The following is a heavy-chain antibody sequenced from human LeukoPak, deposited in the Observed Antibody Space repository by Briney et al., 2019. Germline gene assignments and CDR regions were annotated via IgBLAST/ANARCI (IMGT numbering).Heavy chain of an antibody. CDR3: ARGQLLIDY. D-gene: IGHD1-1*01. Sequence: GGSLRLSCAASGFTFSTYTMNWVHQAPGKGLEWISYISTSSSTIYYADSVKGRFTISRDNAKNSLFLQMNSLRAEDTAIYYCARGQLLIDYWGQGTLVTVSS. V-gene: IGHV3-48*01. CDR2: ISTSSSTI. CDR1: GFTFSTYT. J-gene: IGHJ4*02.